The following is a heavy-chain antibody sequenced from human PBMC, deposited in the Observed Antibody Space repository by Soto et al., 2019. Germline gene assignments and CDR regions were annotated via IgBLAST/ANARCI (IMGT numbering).Heavy chain of an antibody. D-gene: IGHD2-15*01. CDR1: GYTFTSYG. Sequence: ASVKVSCKASGYTFTSYGISWVRQAPGQGLEWMGWISAYNGNTNYAQKLQGRVTMTTDTSTSIAYMELRSLRSDDTAVYYCAREGSRDIVVVVAAGQDTNGMDVWGQGTTVTVSS. CDR2: ISAYNGNT. CDR3: AREGSRDIVVVVAAGQDTNGMDV. V-gene: IGHV1-18*01. J-gene: IGHJ6*02.